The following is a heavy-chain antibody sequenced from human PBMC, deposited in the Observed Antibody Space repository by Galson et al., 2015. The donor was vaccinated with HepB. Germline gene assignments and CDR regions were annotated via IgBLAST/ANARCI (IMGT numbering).Heavy chain of an antibody. J-gene: IGHJ5*02. Sequence: SVKVSCKASGYTFTSYYMHWVRQAPGQGLEWMGIINPSGGSTSYAQKFQGRVTMTRDTSTSTVYMELSSLRSEDTAVYYCARDGDYGDYGVGVLYNWFDPWGQGTLVTVSS. CDR1: GYTFTSYY. CDR2: INPSGGST. V-gene: IGHV1-46*01. CDR3: ARDGDYGDYGVGVLYNWFDP. D-gene: IGHD4-17*01.